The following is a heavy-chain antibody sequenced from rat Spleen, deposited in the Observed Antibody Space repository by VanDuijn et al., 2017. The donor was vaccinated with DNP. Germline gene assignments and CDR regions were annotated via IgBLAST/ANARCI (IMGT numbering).Heavy chain of an antibody. CDR3: SRDRDSTGIRTWYFDF. D-gene: IGHD1-4*01. CDR2: ISSGGST. CDR1: GFSLTSFH. Sequence: QVQLQESGPGLVQPSQTLSLACTVSGFSLTSFHVHWVRQSSGKGLEWIAAISSGGSTYYNSVFKSRLSISRDTSKSQVFLKMNSLQTEDTAIYFCSRDRDSTGIRTWYFDFWGPGTLVTVSS. J-gene: IGHJ1*01. V-gene: IGHV2-6*01.